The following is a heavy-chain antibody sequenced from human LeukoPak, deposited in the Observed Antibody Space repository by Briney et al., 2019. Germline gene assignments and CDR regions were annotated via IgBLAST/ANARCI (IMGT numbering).Heavy chain of an antibody. D-gene: IGHD1-26*01. CDR2: INHSGIT. Sequence: PSETLSLTCAVYGASFSGYYWSWIRQPPGKGLGWIGEINHSGITNYNPSLKSRVTISVDTSKTQFSLKLTSVTAADTAVYYCATIRSRKWGFDYWGQGTLVTVSS. CDR1: GASFSGYY. J-gene: IGHJ4*02. CDR3: ATIRSRKWGFDY. V-gene: IGHV4-34*01.